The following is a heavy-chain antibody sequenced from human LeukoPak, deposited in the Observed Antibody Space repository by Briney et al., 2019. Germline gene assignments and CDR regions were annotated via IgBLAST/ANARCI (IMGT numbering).Heavy chain of an antibody. CDR3: AKDIVGATTGAFDI. Sequence: GGSLRLSCAASGFTFDDYAMHWLRHAPGKGLEWVSGISWNSGSIGYADSVKGRFTISRDNAKNSLYLQMNSLRAEDTALYYCAKDIVGATTGAFDIWGQGTMVTVSS. CDR1: GFTFDDYA. D-gene: IGHD1-26*01. V-gene: IGHV3-9*01. J-gene: IGHJ3*02. CDR2: ISWNSGSI.